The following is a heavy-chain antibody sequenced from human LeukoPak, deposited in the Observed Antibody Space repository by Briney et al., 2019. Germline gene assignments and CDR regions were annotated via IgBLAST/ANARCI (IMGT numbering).Heavy chain of an antibody. J-gene: IGHJ5*02. CDR2: IYTGASDT. D-gene: IGHD5-24*01. CDR1: GYSFTSYW. Sequence: GESLKISRKGSGYSFTSYWIGWVRQLPGKGLEGMGIIYTGASDTRYSTSFQGQVTISADKSISTAYLQWSSLKASDTAMYYCARRGDGYSFDPWGQGTLVTVSS. CDR3: ARRGDGYSFDP. V-gene: IGHV5-51*01.